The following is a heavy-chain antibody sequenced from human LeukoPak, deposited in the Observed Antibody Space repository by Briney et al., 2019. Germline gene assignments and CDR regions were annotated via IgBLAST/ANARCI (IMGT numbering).Heavy chain of an antibody. J-gene: IGHJ5*02. CDR3: ARAASSWYGNWFDP. CDR1: GFTFSSYA. Sequence: GRSLRLSCAASGFTFSSYAMHWVRQAPGKGLEWVAVISYDGSNKYYADSVKGRFTISRDNSKNTLYLQMNSLRAEDTAVYYCARAASSWYGNWFDPWGQGTLVTASS. D-gene: IGHD6-13*01. V-gene: IGHV3-30-3*01. CDR2: ISYDGSNK.